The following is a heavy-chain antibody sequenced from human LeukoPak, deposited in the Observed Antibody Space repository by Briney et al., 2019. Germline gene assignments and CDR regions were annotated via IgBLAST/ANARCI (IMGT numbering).Heavy chain of an antibody. CDR2: IYTSGTT. J-gene: IGHJ4*02. D-gene: IGHD6-6*01. CDR1: GGSISNYY. CDR3: ARQYSSSSFFDY. Sequence: SETLSLTCTVSGGSISNYYWRWIRQPPGKGLERIGYIYTSGTTNYNPSLKSRVTISVDTSKNQFSLRLSSVTAADTAVYYCARQYSSSSFFDYWGQGTLVTVSS. V-gene: IGHV4-4*09.